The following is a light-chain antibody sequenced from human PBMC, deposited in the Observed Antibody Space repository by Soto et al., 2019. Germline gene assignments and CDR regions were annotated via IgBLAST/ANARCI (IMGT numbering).Light chain of an antibody. Sequence: EVVLTQSPVTLSFAPGERATLSCRASHSVSGYLAWYQQKPGQAPRLLIYDVSTRATGTPARFSGSGSGTEFTLTISSLQPEDFATYFCQQTYSSPQTFGQGTKVDNK. V-gene: IGKV3-11*01. CDR3: QQTYSSPQT. CDR1: HSVSGY. CDR2: DVS. J-gene: IGKJ1*01.